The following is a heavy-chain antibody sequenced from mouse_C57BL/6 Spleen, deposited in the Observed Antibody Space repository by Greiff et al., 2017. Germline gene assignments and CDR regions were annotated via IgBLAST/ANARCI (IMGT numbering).Heavy chain of an antibody. CDR3: ARKLDDYDAWFAY. J-gene: IGHJ3*01. V-gene: IGHV2-9-1*01. D-gene: IGHD2-4*01. Sequence: VQLVESGPGLVAPSQSLSITCTVSGFSLTSYAISWVRQPPGKGLEWLGVIWTGGGTPYNSALKSRLSISKDNTKSQVFLKMNSQQNDDTTRYYCARKLDDYDAWFAYWGQGTLVTVSA. CDR1: GFSLTSYA. CDR2: IWTGGGT.